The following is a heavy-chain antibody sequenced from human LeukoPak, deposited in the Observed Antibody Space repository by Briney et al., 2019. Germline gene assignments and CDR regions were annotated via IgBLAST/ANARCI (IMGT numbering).Heavy chain of an antibody. V-gene: IGHV3-30*02. J-gene: IGHJ5*02. Sequence: GGSLRLSCAASGFTFSNYGMHWVRQAPGKGLEWGALISFDGSQKYYADSVKGRFTISRDNSKRTVYLQMSSLRVEDAAVYYCSKDLTPDFGGDLDPWGQGTLVTVSS. D-gene: IGHD3-10*01. CDR1: GFTFSNYG. CDR3: SKDLTPDFGGDLDP. CDR2: ISFDGSQK.